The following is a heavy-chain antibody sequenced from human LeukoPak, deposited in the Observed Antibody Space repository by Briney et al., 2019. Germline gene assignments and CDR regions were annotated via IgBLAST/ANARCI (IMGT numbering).Heavy chain of an antibody. V-gene: IGHV1-18*01. CDR1: GYTFTSYG. Sequence: GASVKVSCKASGYTFTSYGISWVRQAPGQGPEWMGWISAYNGNTNYAQKLQGRVTMTTDTSTSTAYMELRSLRSDDTAVYYCARDGPAYCGGDCYSDYWGQGTLVTVSS. CDR3: ARDGPAYCGGDCYSDY. CDR2: ISAYNGNT. D-gene: IGHD2-21*02. J-gene: IGHJ4*02.